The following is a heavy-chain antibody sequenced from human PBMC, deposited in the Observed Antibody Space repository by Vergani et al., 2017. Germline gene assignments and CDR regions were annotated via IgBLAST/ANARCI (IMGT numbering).Heavy chain of an antibody. CDR3: AKALRGGWYVGGMDV. Sequence: EVQLVESGGGLVKPGGSLRLSCAASGFSFSSYSMNWVRQAPGKGLEWVSAISGSGGSTYYADSVKGRFTISRDNSKNTLYLQMNSLRAEDTAVYYCAKALRGGWYVGGMDVWGQGTTVTVSS. D-gene: IGHD6-19*01. CDR1: GFSFSSYS. V-gene: IGHV3-23*04. CDR2: ISGSGGST. J-gene: IGHJ6*02.